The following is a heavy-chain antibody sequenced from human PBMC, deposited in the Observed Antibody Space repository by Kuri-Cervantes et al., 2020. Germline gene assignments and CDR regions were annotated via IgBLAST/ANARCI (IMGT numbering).Heavy chain of an antibody. CDR3: ARTTYYYGSVDY. CDR2: ITPFNGNT. Sequence: SVKVSCKASGYTFTYRYLHWVRQAPGQALEWMGWITPFNGNTNYAQKLQGRVTMTTDTSTSTAYMELRSLRSDDTAVYYCARTTYYYGSVDYWGQGTLVTVSS. CDR1: GYTFTYRY. V-gene: IGHV1-45*02. D-gene: IGHD3-10*01. J-gene: IGHJ4*02.